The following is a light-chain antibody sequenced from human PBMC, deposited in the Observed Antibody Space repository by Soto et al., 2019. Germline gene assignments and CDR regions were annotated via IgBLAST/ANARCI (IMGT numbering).Light chain of an antibody. CDR2: GAS. CDR1: QSVSSN. CDR3: QQYNNWRRT. Sequence: EIVMTQSPATLSVSPGERATLSCRASQSVSSNLAWYQQKPGQAPRLLIYGASTRATGIPARFSGSGSGIEFTLTISSLQSVDVAVYYCQQYNNWRRTFGQGTKVDIK. J-gene: IGKJ1*01. V-gene: IGKV3-15*01.